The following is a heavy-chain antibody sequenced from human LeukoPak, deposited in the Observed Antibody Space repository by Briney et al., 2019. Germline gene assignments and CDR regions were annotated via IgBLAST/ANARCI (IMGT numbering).Heavy chain of an antibody. V-gene: IGHV1-69*13. D-gene: IGHD2-15*01. CDR3: AREPSGGSSSRGFDP. CDR2: IIPIFGTA. J-gene: IGHJ5*02. CDR1: GGTFSSYA. Sequence: GASVKVSCKASGGTFSSYAISWVRQAPGRGLEWMGGIIPIFGTANYAQKFQGRVTITADESTSTAYMELSSLRSEDTAVYYCAREPSGGSSSRGFDPRGQGTLVTVSS.